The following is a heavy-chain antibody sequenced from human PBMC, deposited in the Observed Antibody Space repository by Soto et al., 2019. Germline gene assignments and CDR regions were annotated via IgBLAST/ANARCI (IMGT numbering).Heavy chain of an antibody. CDR1: GGSVSSSSYY. CDR2: VYYSGST. Sequence: SSETLSLTCTVSGGSVSSSSYYWGWVRQPPGKGLEWIGSVYYSGSTYYNPSLESRVTISVDKSKNQFSLQLNSVTPEETAVYYCARDPYYYYGMDVWGQGTTVTVSS. CDR3: ARDPYYYYGMDV. J-gene: IGHJ6*02. V-gene: IGHV4-39*02.